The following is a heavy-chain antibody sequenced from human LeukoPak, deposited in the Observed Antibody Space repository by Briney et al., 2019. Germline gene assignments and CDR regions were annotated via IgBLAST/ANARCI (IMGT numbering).Heavy chain of an antibody. V-gene: IGHV3-48*04. Sequence: PGGSLRLSCAASGFTFSSYSMNWVRQAPGKGLEWVSYISSSSSTIYYADSVKGRFTISRDNAKNSLYLQMNSLRAEDTAVYYCARCAAMGARDAFDIWGQGTMVTVSS. CDR1: GFTFSSYS. CDR3: ARCAAMGARDAFDI. CDR2: ISSSSSTI. D-gene: IGHD5-18*01. J-gene: IGHJ3*02.